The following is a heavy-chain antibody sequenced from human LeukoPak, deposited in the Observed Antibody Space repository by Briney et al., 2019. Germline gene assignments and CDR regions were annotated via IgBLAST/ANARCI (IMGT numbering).Heavy chain of an antibody. CDR3: ARDPDYGDPY. CDR1: GFTFSDYY. V-gene: IGHV3-11*01. Sequence: GGSLRLSCTVSGFTFSDYYMIWFRQAPGRRLEWISWITSSGTTTDYADSVKGRFTVSRDNAKNSLYLQMNSLRADDTAVYYCARDPDYGDPYWGQGTLVTVSS. D-gene: IGHD4-17*01. CDR2: ITSSGTTT. J-gene: IGHJ4*02.